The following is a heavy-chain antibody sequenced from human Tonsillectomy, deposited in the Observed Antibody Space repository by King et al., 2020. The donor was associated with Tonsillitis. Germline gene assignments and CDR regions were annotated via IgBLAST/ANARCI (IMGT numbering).Heavy chain of an antibody. J-gene: IGHJ6*02. D-gene: IGHD2-15*01. CDR2: ISRSSSYI. CDR3: AGDGYCSGGSCYNGMDV. Sequence: VQLVESGGGLVKPGGSLRLSCAASGFTLSSYYMNWVRQAPGKGLEWVSSISRSSSYIYYADSVKGRFTISRDNAKNSLYLQMNSLRAEDTAVYYCAGDGYCSGGSCYNGMDVWGQGTTVTVSS. CDR1: GFTLSSYY. V-gene: IGHV3-21*01.